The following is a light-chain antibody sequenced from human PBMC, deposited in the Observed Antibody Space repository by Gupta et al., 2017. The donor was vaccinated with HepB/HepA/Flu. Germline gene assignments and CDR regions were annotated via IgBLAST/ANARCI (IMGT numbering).Light chain of an antibody. Sequence: EIVLTQSPATLSLSPGERATLSCRASQSVSSYLAWYQQTPGQAPRLLIYDASNRATGIPARFSGSGSGTDFTLTISSLETEDFAVYYCQQRSNWPLCSFGQGTNLEIK. V-gene: IGKV3-11*01. J-gene: IGKJ2*04. CDR2: DAS. CDR1: QSVSSY. CDR3: QQRSNWPLCS.